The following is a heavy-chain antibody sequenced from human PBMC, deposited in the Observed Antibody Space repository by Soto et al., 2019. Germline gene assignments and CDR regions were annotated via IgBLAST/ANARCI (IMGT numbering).Heavy chain of an antibody. CDR1: GFTFSSYA. D-gene: IGHD6-6*01. Sequence: GGSLRLSCAASGFTFSSYAMSWVRQAPGKGLEWVSAISGSGGSTYYADSVKGRFTISRDNSKNTLYLQMNSLRAEDTAVYYCAKDRHVLDVDGIAARPERGGVDYWGQGTLVTVSS. CDR3: AKDRHVLDVDGIAARPERGGVDY. CDR2: ISGSGGST. J-gene: IGHJ4*02. V-gene: IGHV3-23*01.